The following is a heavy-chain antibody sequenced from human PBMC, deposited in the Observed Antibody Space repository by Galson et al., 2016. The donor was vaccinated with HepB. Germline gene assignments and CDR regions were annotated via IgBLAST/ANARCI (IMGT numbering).Heavy chain of an antibody. V-gene: IGHV3-15*01. J-gene: IGHJ5*02. Sequence: SLRLSCAASGFTVTNAWMTWVRQAPGKGLEWVGRIKSRTDGGTADYAAPVKGRFIISRDDSKNTLYLQMNSLKTEATAVYYCSNHYGSGTYYEFDPWGQGTPGTVSS. D-gene: IGHD3-10*01. CDR2: IKSRTDGGTA. CDR1: GFTVTNAW. CDR3: SNHYGSGTYYEFDP.